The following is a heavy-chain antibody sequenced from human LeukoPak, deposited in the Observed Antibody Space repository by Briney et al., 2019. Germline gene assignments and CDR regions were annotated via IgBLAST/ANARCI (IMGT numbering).Heavy chain of an antibody. CDR3: AKRATGGSSAYFDY. CDR1: GFTFSDYY. D-gene: IGHD6-25*01. J-gene: IGHJ4*02. V-gene: IGHV3-11*01. CDR2: ISNSGNTI. Sequence: GGSLGLSCAASGFTFSDYYMSWIRQAPGKGLDWVSYISNSGNTIYYADSVKGRFTISRDNAKNTLYLQMNSLRAEDTAVYYCAKRATGGSSAYFDYWGQGTLVTVAS.